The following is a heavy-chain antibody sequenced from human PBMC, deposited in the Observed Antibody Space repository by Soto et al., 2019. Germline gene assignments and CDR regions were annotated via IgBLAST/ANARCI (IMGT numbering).Heavy chain of an antibody. J-gene: IGHJ4*02. CDR1: GGSISSYY. CDR2: ISFVGST. V-gene: IGHV4-59*01. D-gene: IGHD2-2*02. Sequence: SETLSLTCTVSGGSISSYYWSWIRQPPGKGLEWIGYISFVGSTYYNPSLKSRVTISVDTSKNQFSLKLTSVTAADTAVYYCARWIGGYCSSTGCYTFDYWGQGTLVTVSS. CDR3: ARWIGGYCSSTGCYTFDY.